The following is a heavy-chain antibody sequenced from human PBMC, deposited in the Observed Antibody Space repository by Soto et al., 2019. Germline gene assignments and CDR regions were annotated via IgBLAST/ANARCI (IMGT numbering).Heavy chain of an antibody. D-gene: IGHD3-22*01. J-gene: IGHJ3*02. Sequence: GGSLRLSCAAFGFTFTTYWMSRVLQAPGKGLEWVGRIRSKANSYATAYAASVKGRFTISRDDSKNTAYLQMNSLKTEDTAVYYCTRQNYYDSSGTGAFDIWGQGTMVTVSS. V-gene: IGHV3-73*01. CDR1: GFTFTTYW. CDR3: TRQNYYDSSGTGAFDI. CDR2: IRSKANSYAT.